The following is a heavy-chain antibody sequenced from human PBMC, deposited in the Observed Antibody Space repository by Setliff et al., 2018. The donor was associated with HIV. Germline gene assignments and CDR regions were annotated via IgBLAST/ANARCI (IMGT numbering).Heavy chain of an antibody. D-gene: IGHD6-19*01. J-gene: IGHJ4*01. V-gene: IGHV1-46*01. CDR2: INTSGGSA. CDR1: GGTFSSYA. Sequence: ASVKVSCKASGGTFSSYAITWVRQAPGQGLERMGVINTSGGSAGYAEKFRGRVTMTRDTSTSTVYMDLRNLRSEDTAVYYCARNQGDSSGWYAGDYWGHGTLVTVSS. CDR3: ARNQGDSSGWYAGDY.